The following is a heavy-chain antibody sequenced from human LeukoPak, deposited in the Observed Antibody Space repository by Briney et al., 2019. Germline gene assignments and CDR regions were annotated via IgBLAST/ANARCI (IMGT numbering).Heavy chain of an antibody. J-gene: IGHJ4*02. D-gene: IGHD2-21*01. Sequence: ASVKVSCKASGYTFTTYSMHWVRQAPGQGLEWMGIINPSGGSTNYAQKFQGRVTMTRDMSTSTVYMELSSLNSEDTAVYYCAREGGGVSVDYWGQGTLVTVSS. V-gene: IGHV1-46*01. CDR3: AREGGGVSVDY. CDR1: GYTFTTYS. CDR2: INPSGGST.